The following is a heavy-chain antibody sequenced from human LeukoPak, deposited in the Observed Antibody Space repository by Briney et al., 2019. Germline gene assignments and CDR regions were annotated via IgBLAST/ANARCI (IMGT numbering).Heavy chain of an antibody. CDR2: ISSSGSTI. D-gene: IGHD1-26*01. CDR3: ARDPYSGNYGAYYYYYMDV. Sequence: GGSLRLSCAASGFIVSSNYMNWVRQAPGKGLEWVSYISSSGSTIYYADSVKGRFTISRDNAKNSLYLQMDSLRVEDTAEYYCARDPYSGNYGAYYYYYMDVWGKGTTVTVSS. V-gene: IGHV3-48*04. J-gene: IGHJ6*03. CDR1: GFIVSSNY.